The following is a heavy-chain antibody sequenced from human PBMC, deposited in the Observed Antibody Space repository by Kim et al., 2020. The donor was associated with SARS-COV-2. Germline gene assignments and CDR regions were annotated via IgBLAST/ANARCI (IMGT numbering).Heavy chain of an antibody. J-gene: IGHJ2*01. D-gene: IGHD5-12*01. CDR2: EK. CDR3: ARDSGRGFDL. V-gene: IGHV3-7*01. Sequence: EKKYVDSLKGRFTISRDNTQNSLYLQMNSLRVEDMAVYYCARDSGRGFDLWGRGTLVTVSS.